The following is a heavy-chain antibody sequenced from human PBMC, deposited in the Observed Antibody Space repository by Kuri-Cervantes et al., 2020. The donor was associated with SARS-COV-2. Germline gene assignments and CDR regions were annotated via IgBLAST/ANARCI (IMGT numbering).Heavy chain of an antibody. V-gene: IGHV4-59*01. CDR2: IYYSGST. J-gene: IGHJ6*03. CDR3: ARIPFGYYMHYYYYYMDV. D-gene: IGHD3-3*01. CDR1: GFTFSSYS. Sequence: GSLRLSCAASGFTFSSYSMNWVRQAPGKGLEWIGSIYYSGSTYYNPSLKSRVTISVDTSKNQFSLKLGSVTAADTAVYYCARIPFGYYMHYYYYYMDVWGKGTTVTVSS.